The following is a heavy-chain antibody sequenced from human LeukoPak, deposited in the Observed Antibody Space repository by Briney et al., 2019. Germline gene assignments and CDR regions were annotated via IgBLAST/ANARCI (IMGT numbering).Heavy chain of an antibody. J-gene: IGHJ3*02. V-gene: IGHV4-59*11. D-gene: IGHD3-9*01. Sequence: SETLSLTCTVSGGSISSHYWSWIRQPPGKGLEWIGYIYYSGSTNYNPSLKSRVTISGDTSKNQFSLKLSSATAADTAVYYCAREGPPNYDTIWGQGTMVTVSS. CDR1: GGSISSHY. CDR2: IYYSGST. CDR3: AREGPPNYDTI.